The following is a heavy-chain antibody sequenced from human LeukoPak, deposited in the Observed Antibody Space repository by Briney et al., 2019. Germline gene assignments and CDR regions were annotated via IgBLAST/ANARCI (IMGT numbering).Heavy chain of an antibody. Sequence: GGSLRLPCAASGFTFSSYEMKWLPQAPGKGLVGVSYISSSGSTRYYADSVKGRFTIYRDDAKNSLYLQMNSLRAEDTAVYYCTRNGFSSGLDYWGQGTLVTVSS. CDR1: GFTFSSYE. CDR3: TRNGFSSGLDY. V-gene: IGHV3-48*03. CDR2: ISSSGSTR. J-gene: IGHJ4*02. D-gene: IGHD6-19*01.